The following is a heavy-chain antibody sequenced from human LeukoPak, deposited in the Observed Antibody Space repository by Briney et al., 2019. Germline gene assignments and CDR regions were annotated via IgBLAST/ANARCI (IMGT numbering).Heavy chain of an antibody. V-gene: IGHV3-66*01. CDR1: GISVTNHH. CDR2: MYGGVYSGGGP. J-gene: IGHJ4*02. CDR3: ARDVSGDGFASFDD. D-gene: IGHD5-24*01. Sequence: GGSLGLSCEVSGISVTNHHMNWVRQAPGKGLEWVSVMYGGVYSGGGPYYADSVKGRFFTSSDSSRNTLYLHMNSLRVEDTAVYFCARDVSGDGFASFDDWGPGTLVTVSS.